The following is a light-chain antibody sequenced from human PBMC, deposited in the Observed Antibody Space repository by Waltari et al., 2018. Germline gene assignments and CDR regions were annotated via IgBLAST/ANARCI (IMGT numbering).Light chain of an antibody. J-gene: IGLJ2*01. CDR3: CSYAGSTTLV. V-gene: IGLV2-23*01. CDR1: RIDVGNYNL. Sequence: QSALTQPASVSGSPGQSITISCFGTRIDVGNYNLVSWYQQYPGKAPKLMIYEGSKRPSGVSNRFSGSKSGNTASLTISGLQAEDEADYHCCSYAGSTTLVFGGGTKLTVL. CDR2: EGS.